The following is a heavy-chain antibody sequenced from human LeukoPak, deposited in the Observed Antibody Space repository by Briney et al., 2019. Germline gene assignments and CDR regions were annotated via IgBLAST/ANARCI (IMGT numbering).Heavy chain of an antibody. J-gene: IGHJ4*02. Sequence: GESLKISCKGSGYSFTSYWIGWVRQMPGKGLEWMGIIYPGDSDTRYSPSFQGQVTITAAKSISTAYRQWSSLKASDTAMYYCARLVVPVPAAPFDYWGQGTLVTVSS. D-gene: IGHD2-2*01. CDR1: GYSFTSYW. V-gene: IGHV5-51*01. CDR3: ARLVVPVPAAPFDY. CDR2: IYPGDSDT.